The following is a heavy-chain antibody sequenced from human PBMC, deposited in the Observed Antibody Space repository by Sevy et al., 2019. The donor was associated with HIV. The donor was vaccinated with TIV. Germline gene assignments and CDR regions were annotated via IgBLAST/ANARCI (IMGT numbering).Heavy chain of an antibody. Sequence: GGSLRLSCAASGFTFSSYWMSWVRQAPGKGLEWVATMQQDGSEKYYVDSVKGRFTISRDNAKHSLYLQMNSLRAEDTAVYYCVREGLGGFSYSLDCWGQRTLVTVSS. V-gene: IGHV3-7*01. J-gene: IGHJ4*02. D-gene: IGHD5-18*01. CDR2: MQQDGSEK. CDR3: VREGLGGFSYSLDC. CDR1: GFTFSSYW.